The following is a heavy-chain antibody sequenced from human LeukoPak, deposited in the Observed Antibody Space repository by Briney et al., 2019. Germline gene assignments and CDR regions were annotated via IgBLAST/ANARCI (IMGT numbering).Heavy chain of an antibody. D-gene: IGHD4-17*01. J-gene: IGHJ4*02. CDR3: ARGGSDYGDYVFDY. Sequence: GASVKVSCKASGGTFSSYALSWVRQTPGQGLEWMGGIIPIFGTANYAQKFQGRVTITADESTSTAYMELSSLRSEDTAVYYCARGGSDYGDYVFDYWGQGTLVIVSS. CDR2: IIPIFGTA. V-gene: IGHV1-69*13. CDR1: GGTFSSYA.